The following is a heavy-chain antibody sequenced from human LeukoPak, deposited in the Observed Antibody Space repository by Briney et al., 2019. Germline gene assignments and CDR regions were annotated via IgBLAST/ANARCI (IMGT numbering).Heavy chain of an antibody. CDR2: ITGSDDAT. V-gene: IGHV3-23*01. CDR1: GFTFSSAA. Sequence: GGSLRLSCAASGFTFSSAAMTWVRQAPGKGLEWVSTITGSDDATYYADSVKGRFTISRDNSKNTLYLQMNSLRAEDTAVYYCARGLYSSSPWDQGTLVTVSS. D-gene: IGHD6-6*01. CDR3: ARGLYSSSP. J-gene: IGHJ4*02.